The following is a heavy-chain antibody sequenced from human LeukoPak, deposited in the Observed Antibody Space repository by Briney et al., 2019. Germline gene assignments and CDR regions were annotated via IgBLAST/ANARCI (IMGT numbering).Heavy chain of an antibody. CDR1: GGSISSSSYY. D-gene: IGHD6-13*01. CDR3: ARLIAAAGILGY. Sequence: PSETLSLTCTVSGGSISSSSYYWGWIRQPPGKGLEWIGSIYYSGGTYYNPSLKSRVTISVDTSKNQFSLKLSSVTAADTAVYYCARLIAAAGILGYWGQGTLVTVSS. J-gene: IGHJ4*02. CDR2: IYYSGGT. V-gene: IGHV4-39*01.